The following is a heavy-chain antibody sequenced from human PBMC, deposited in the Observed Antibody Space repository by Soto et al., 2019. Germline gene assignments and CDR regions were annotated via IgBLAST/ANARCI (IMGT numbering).Heavy chain of an antibody. CDR1: GYPFSDYW. Sequence: EVHLMQSGAEVKKSGESLEIACKASGYPFSDYWLGWVRLLPRKGLELMGMIYPGNSNVLYSPTFRGLVTISADKTKKTSYLQWSSLKSSDTGIYYCARLYVRGSPWGCTPWGQGTRVNVSP. CDR2: IYPGNSNV. J-gene: IGHJ5*02. V-gene: IGHV5-51*01. D-gene: IGHD7-27*01. CDR3: ARLYVRGSPWGCTP.